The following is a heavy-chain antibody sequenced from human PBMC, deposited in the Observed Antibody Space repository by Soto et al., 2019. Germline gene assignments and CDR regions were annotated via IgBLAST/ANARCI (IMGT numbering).Heavy chain of an antibody. Sequence: GGSLRLSCAASGFTFSSYAMHWVRQAPGKGLEWVAVISYDGSNKYYADSVKGRFTISRGNSKNTLYLQMNSLRAEDTAVYYCARGSRFGELLRSGYYYYYYGMDVWGQGTTVTVSS. CDR3: ARGSRFGELLRSGYYYYYYGMDV. J-gene: IGHJ6*02. CDR2: ISYDGSNK. CDR1: GFTFSSYA. D-gene: IGHD3-10*01. V-gene: IGHV3-30-3*01.